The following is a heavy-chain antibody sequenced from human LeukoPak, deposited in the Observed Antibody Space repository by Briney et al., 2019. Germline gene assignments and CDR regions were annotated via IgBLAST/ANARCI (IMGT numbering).Heavy chain of an antibody. J-gene: IGHJ4*02. CDR1: GGSFSGYY. V-gene: IGHV4-34*01. CDR3: ARRGRWLQSSYYFDY. CDR2: INRRGST. D-gene: IGHD3-16*01. Sequence: SETLSLTCAVYGGSFSGYYWSWLRQPPGKGLEWIGEINRRGSTNYNPSLKSRVIISVDTSKNQFSLKLSSVTAADTAVYYCARRGRWLQSSYYFDYWGQGTLVTVSS.